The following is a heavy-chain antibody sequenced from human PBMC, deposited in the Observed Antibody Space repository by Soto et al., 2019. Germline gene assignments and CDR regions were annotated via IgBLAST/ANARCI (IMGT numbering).Heavy chain of an antibody. CDR1: GGTFSSYG. CDR3: ARAAQPRDYYYGMDV. V-gene: IGHV1-69*12. Sequence: QVQLVQSGAEVKKPGSAVKVSCKASGGTFSSYGISWVRQAPGQGLEWMGGIIPIFGTANYAQKFQGRVTITADESTSTAYMELSSLRSEDTAVYYCARAAQPRDYYYGMDVWGQGTTVTVSS. CDR2: IIPIFGTA. J-gene: IGHJ6*02.